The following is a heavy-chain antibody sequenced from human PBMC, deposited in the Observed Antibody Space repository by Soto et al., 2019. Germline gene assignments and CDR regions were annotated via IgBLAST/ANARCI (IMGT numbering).Heavy chain of an antibody. D-gene: IGHD6-13*01. J-gene: IGHJ4*02. CDR3: ARGTSPTAAGEHIDY. CDR2: INPNSGGT. Sequence: ASVKVSCKASGYTFTGYYMHWVRQAPGQGLEWMGWINPNSGGTNYAQKFQGWVTMTRDTSISTAYMELSRLRSDDTAVYYCARGTSPTAAGEHIDYWGQVTLVTVS. CDR1: GYTFTGYY. V-gene: IGHV1-2*04.